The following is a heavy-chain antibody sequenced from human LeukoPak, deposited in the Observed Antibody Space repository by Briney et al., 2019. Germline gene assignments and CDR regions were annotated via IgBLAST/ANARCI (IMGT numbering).Heavy chain of an antibody. D-gene: IGHD1-20*01. V-gene: IGHV4-59*12. Sequence: SETLSLTCTVSGGSISSYYWSWIRQPPGKGLEWIGYIYYSGSTNYNPSLKSRVTISVDTSKNQFSLKLSSVTAADTAVYYCARGPFTLTGTYDYWGQGTLVTVSS. CDR2: IYYSGST. CDR3: ARGPFTLTGTYDY. CDR1: GGSISSYY. J-gene: IGHJ4*02.